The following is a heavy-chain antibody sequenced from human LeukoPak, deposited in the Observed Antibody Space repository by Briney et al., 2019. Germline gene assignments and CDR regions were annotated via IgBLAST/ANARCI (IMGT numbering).Heavy chain of an antibody. J-gene: IGHJ4*02. Sequence: GSLRLSCAASGFTVSSNYMRWVRQAPGKGLEWVSVIYSDGTTYYSGSVKGRFTISRDNSKNTVYLQMNSLTAEDTAVYYCARDRAGSGTTFDYWGQGTLVTVSS. D-gene: IGHD3-10*01. CDR3: ARDRAGSGTTFDY. V-gene: IGHV3-66*01. CDR2: IYSDGTT. CDR1: GFTVSSNY.